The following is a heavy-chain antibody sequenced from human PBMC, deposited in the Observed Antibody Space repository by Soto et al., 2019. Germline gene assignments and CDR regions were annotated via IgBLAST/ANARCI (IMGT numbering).Heavy chain of an antibody. Sequence: TSETLSLTCTVSGGSVSSGSYYWSWIRQPPGKGLEWIGYIYYSGSTNYNPSLKSRVTISVDTSKNQFSLKLSSVTAADTAVYYCAREQLENYYYYYGMDVWGQGTTVTVSS. CDR1: GGSVSSGSYY. J-gene: IGHJ6*02. CDR2: IYYSGST. D-gene: IGHD1-1*01. V-gene: IGHV4-61*01. CDR3: AREQLENYYYYYGMDV.